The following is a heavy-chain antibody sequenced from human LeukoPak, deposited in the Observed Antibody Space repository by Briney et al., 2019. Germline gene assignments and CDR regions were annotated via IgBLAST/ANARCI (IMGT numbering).Heavy chain of an antibody. V-gene: IGHV1-2*06. CDR3: ARDPWGGDIVVVPAAIHDP. J-gene: IGHJ5*02. CDR2: INPNRGGT. CDR1: GYTFIDYY. Sequence: ASVKVSCKASGYTFIDYYIHWVRQAPGQGLEWMGRINPNRGGTNYAQKFQGRVTMTRDTSISTAYMELSRLRSDDTAVFYCARDPWGGDIVVVPAAIHDPWGQGTLVTVSS. D-gene: IGHD2-2*01.